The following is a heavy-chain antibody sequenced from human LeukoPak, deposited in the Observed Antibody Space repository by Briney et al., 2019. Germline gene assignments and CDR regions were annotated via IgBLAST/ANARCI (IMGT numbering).Heavy chain of an antibody. CDR2: ISNSGTTI. CDR3: ARDKDDDYGGTTYDS. CDR1: GFIFSDYY. Sequence: GGSLRLSCAASGFIFSDYYMSWIRQAPGKGLEWVSYISNSGTTIYYADSVKGRFTISRDNAKNSLYLQMNSLRAEDTAVYHCARDKDDDYGGTTYDSWGQGTLVTVTS. D-gene: IGHD4-17*01. J-gene: IGHJ4*02. V-gene: IGHV3-11*01.